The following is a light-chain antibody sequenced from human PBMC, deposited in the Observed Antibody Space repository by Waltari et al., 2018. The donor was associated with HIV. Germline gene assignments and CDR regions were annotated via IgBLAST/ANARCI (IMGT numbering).Light chain of an antibody. CDR3: SFYGGSNILV. CDR2: EVS. Sequence: QSALTQPPSASGSHGPSVPISCTGASRHLGGYNSLSLYQLRPGKAPKVIIVEVSKRSSRVTNHFSGSTSGNTASLTVSGHQAYDEAEYFCSFYGGSNILVFGGGTKLTVL. J-gene: IGLJ2*01. V-gene: IGLV2-8*01. CDR1: SRHLGGYNS.